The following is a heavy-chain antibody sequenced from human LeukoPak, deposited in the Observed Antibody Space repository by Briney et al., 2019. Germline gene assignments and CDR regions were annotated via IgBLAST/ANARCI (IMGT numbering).Heavy chain of an antibody. Sequence: PSETLSLTCTVSGGTINSHYWSWIRQPPGEGLEWIAYTHTNGSTKYNPSLKSRVTISLDTSKNQVSLKLYSVTAADTAVYFCARHYLYGDSSWDSWGPGNLVIVSS. CDR3: ARHYLYGDSSWDS. J-gene: IGHJ4*02. V-gene: IGHV4-4*09. CDR1: GGTINSHY. CDR2: THTNGST. D-gene: IGHD4-17*01.